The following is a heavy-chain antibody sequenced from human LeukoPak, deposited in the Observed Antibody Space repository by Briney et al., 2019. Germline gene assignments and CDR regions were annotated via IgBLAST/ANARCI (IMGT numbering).Heavy chain of an antibody. Sequence: ASVKVSCKASGYTFTSYDINWVRQATGQGLEWIGWMNPNSGNTGYAQKFQGRVTMTRNTSISTAYMELSSLRSEDTAVYYCARGEEALAGTSAFDIWGQGTMVTVSS. CDR1: GYTFTSYD. J-gene: IGHJ3*02. V-gene: IGHV1-8*01. CDR2: MNPNSGNT. CDR3: ARGEEALAGTSAFDI. D-gene: IGHD6-19*01.